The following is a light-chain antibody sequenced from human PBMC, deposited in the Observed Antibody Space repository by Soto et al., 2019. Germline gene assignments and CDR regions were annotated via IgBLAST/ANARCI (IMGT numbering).Light chain of an antibody. J-gene: IGKJ2*01. Sequence: EIVMTQSPGTLSLSLGETATLSCGASQSVSSNLAWYQQNPGQAPRLLIYGASTRATDIPARFSGSGSGTEFTLTISGLQSEDFAVYYCQQYNNWPHSFGQGTKVDIK. CDR1: QSVSSN. CDR3: QQYNNWPHS. CDR2: GAS. V-gene: IGKV3D-15*01.